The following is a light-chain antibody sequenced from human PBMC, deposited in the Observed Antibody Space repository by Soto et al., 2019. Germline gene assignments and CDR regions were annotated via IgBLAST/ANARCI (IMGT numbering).Light chain of an antibody. J-gene: IGLJ1*01. Sequence: QSVLTQPASVSGSPGQSITTSCTGTSSDVGSYNLVSWYQQHPGKAPKLMIYEGSKRPSGVSNRFSGSKSGNTASLTISGLQAEDEADYYCFSYAGSSTYVFGTGTRSPS. CDR2: EGS. CDR3: FSYAGSSTYV. CDR1: SSDVGSYNL. V-gene: IGLV2-23*01.